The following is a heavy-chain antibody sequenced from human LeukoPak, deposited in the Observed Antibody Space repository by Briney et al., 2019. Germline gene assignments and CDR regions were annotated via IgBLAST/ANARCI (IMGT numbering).Heavy chain of an antibody. J-gene: IGHJ3*02. CDR2: IHYTGGT. CDR1: GGSITTSSYY. D-gene: IGHD3-22*01. CDR3: AREQYYYDSSGYYPRAFDI. V-gene: IGHV4-39*07. Sequence: SETLSLTCSVSGGSITTSSYYWGWVRQPPEKGLEWIGSIHYTGGTYYNPSLKSRVTISVDTSKNQFSLKLSSVTAADTAVYYCAREQYYYDSSGYYPRAFDIWGQGTMVTVSS.